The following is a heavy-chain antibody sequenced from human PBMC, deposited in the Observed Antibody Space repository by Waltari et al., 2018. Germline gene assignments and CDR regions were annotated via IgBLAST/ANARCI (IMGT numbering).Heavy chain of an antibody. D-gene: IGHD2-15*01. CDR1: GGSFSGYY. V-gene: IGHV4-34*02. CDR2: INHAGYT. Sequence: QVQLQQWGAGLLQSSETLSLTCAVYGGSFSGYYWGWVRHPPGKGLEGIGEINHAGYTNHNPSLRSRGTRSADTSKSQFSLKLNSVTAANTAVYYCVRLEDCTGPGGHCYSGDPFALDVWGQGTTVTVSS. CDR3: VRLEDCTGPGGHCYSGDPFALDV. J-gene: IGHJ6*02.